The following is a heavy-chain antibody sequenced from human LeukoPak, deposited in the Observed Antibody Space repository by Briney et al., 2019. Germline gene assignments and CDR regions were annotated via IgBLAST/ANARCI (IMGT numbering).Heavy chain of an antibody. Sequence: PGRSLRLSCAAFGFTFSSYGMHWVRQAPGKGLEWVAVIRFDGDNKYYGEAVKGRFTIARNNAEKKLFLDMNNLRADDTAVYFCARSVYGSGSYMDVWGQGTKVIVSS. J-gene: IGHJ6*03. CDR3: ARSVYGSGSYMDV. D-gene: IGHD3-10*01. CDR2: IRFDGDNK. CDR1: GFTFSSYG. V-gene: IGHV3-33*08.